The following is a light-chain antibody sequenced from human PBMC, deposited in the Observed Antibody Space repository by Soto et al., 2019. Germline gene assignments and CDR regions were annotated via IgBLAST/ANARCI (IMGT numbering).Light chain of an antibody. V-gene: IGLV7-46*01. CDR3: LLFYGGGRRV. Sequence: QALVTQEPSLTVSPGGTVTLTCGSSTGAVTSGHYPYWFQQKPGQAPRTLIYDTSNKHSWTPARFSGSLLGGKAALTLSGAQPEDEAEYYCLLFYGGGRRVFGGGTKLTVL. CDR2: DTS. CDR1: TGAVTSGHY. J-gene: IGLJ2*01.